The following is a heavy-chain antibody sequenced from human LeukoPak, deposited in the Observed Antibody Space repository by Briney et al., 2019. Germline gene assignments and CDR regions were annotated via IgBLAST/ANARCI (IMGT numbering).Heavy chain of an antibody. D-gene: IGHD3-22*01. Sequence: GGSLRLSCAASGFTFDVYAMHWVRHAPGKGLEWVSGISWNSGSIGYADSVKGRFTISRDNAKNSLYLQMNSLRAEDTALYYCAKVGSSGYFDYWGQGTLVTVSS. CDR1: GFTFDVYA. CDR3: AKVGSSGYFDY. CDR2: ISWNSGSI. V-gene: IGHV3-9*01. J-gene: IGHJ4*02.